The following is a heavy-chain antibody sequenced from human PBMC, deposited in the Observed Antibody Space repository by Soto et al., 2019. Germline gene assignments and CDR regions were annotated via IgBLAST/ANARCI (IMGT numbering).Heavy chain of an antibody. J-gene: IGHJ4*02. CDR1: GYSFTSYW. Sequence: GESLTISCNGSGYSFTSYWIGWVRQMPGKGLEWMGIIYPGDSETRYRPSFQGQVTISADKSISTAYLQWSSLEASDTAMYYCARHSEDTVTPDFWGQGTLVTVSS. CDR2: IYPGDSET. D-gene: IGHD4-17*01. V-gene: IGHV5-51*01. CDR3: ARHSEDTVTPDF.